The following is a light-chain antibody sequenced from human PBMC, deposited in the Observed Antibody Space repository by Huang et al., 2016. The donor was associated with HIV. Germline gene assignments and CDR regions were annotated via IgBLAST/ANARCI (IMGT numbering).Light chain of an antibody. J-gene: IGKJ1*01. CDR2: GSS. CDR3: QQYNTSPRT. V-gene: IGKV3-15*01. Sequence: ENLMTQSPSPLPVSPGESATLSCRASQSVFKTLAWYQQKPGQAPKLLIYGSSTRATGIPARFSGSGSGTDFTLTISSLQSEDFAVYYCQQYNTSPRTFGQGTKVEV. CDR1: QSVFKT.